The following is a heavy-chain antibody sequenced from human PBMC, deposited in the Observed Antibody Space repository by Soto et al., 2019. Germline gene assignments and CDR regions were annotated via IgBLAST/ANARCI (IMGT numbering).Heavy chain of an antibody. Sequence: QLQLQESGSGLVKPSQTLSLTCAVSGGFISRGGYSWGWIRQPPGKGLEWMGYIYHSGSTYYNPSLKRRVTRSVDRSKNQFSPKLISVTAAETAVYYFSRAGITMVRRVRIPNWFDPWGQGTLVTVSS. J-gene: IGHJ5*02. CDR2: IYHSGST. V-gene: IGHV4-30-2*01. D-gene: IGHD3-10*01. CDR1: GGFISRGGYS. CDR3: SRAGITMVRRVRIPNWFDP.